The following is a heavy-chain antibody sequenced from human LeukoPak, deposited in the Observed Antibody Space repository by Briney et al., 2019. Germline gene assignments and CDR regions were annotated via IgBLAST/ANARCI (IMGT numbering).Heavy chain of an antibody. J-gene: IGHJ3*02. Sequence: ASVQVSCKASGGTFSSYAISWVRQAPGQGLEWMGRIIPILGIANYAQKFQGRVTITADKSTSTAYMELSSLRSEDTAVYYCAREGCGSYWALCGAFDIWGQGTMVTVSS. D-gene: IGHD1-26*01. V-gene: IGHV1-69*04. CDR3: AREGCGSYWALCGAFDI. CDR2: IIPILGIA. CDR1: GGTFSSYA.